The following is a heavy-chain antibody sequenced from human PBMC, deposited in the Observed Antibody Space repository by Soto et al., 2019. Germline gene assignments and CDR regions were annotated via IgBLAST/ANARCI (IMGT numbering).Heavy chain of an antibody. J-gene: IGHJ4*02. D-gene: IGHD3-22*01. CDR2: IFSSDEK. CDR3: ARFPDYYDTSALEDY. Sequence: QVTLKESGPVLVKPTETLTLTCTVSGFSLSDAKMGVSWIRQPPGKALEWLAHIFSSDEKLYSTSLKSRLTISKDTSKSRVVLSMTNMDPVDTATYYCARFPDYYDTSALEDYWGQGILVTVSS. CDR1: GFSLSDAKMG. V-gene: IGHV2-26*01.